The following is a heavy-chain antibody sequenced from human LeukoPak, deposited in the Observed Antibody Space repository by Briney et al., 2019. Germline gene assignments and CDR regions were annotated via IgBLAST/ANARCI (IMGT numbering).Heavy chain of an antibody. J-gene: IGHJ3*02. CDR2: IYSGGST. D-gene: IGHD6-13*01. V-gene: IGHV3-53*01. CDR1: GFTVSSNY. Sequence: GGSLRLSCAASGFTVSSNYMSWVRQAPGKGLEWVSVIYSGGSTYYADSVKGRFTISRDNSKNTLYLQMNSLRAEDTAVYYCARGPTTGYSSSPFDIWGQGTMVTVSS. CDR3: ARGPTTGYSSSPFDI.